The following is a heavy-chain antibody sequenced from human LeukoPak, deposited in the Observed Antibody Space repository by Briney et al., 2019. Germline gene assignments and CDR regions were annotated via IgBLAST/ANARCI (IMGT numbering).Heavy chain of an antibody. CDR3: ARADSRDSSGYYQPYYFDY. V-gene: IGHV1-18*01. Sequence: ASVKVSCKASGYTFTSYGISWVRQAPGQGLEWMGWLRAYNGNTKYAQKLQGRVTMTTDTSTSTAYMELMSLGSDDTAVYYCARADSRDSSGYYQPYYFDYWGQGTLVTVSS. J-gene: IGHJ4*02. D-gene: IGHD3-22*01. CDR1: GYTFTSYG. CDR2: LRAYNGNT.